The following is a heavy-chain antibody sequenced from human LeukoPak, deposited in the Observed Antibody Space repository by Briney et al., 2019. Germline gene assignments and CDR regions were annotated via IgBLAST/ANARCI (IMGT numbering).Heavy chain of an antibody. CDR1: GFTFTTYA. Sequence: GMSLRLSCAASGFTFTTYAMHWVRQAPGKGLEWVALISYTENNKYYADSVKGRFTISRDNSKKTLYLEMNSLRGEDTAVYYCARDGYNSFGYFDYWGQGTLVTVSS. CDR3: ARDGYNSFGYFDY. CDR2: ISYTENNK. V-gene: IGHV3-30-3*01. J-gene: IGHJ4*02. D-gene: IGHD5-24*01.